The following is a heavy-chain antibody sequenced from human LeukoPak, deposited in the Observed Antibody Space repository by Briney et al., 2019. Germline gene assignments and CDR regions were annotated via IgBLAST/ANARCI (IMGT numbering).Heavy chain of an antibody. V-gene: IGHV1-8*03. CDR2: MNPNSGNT. CDR1: GYTFTSYD. D-gene: IGHD2-8*01. CDR3: ARGGLTKRDAFDI. J-gene: IGHJ3*02. Sequence: ASVKVSCKASGYTFTSYDINWVRQATGQGLEWMGWMNPNSGNTGYAQKLQGRVTITRNTSISTAYMELNSLRSEDTAVYYCARGGLTKRDAFDIWGQGTMVTVSS.